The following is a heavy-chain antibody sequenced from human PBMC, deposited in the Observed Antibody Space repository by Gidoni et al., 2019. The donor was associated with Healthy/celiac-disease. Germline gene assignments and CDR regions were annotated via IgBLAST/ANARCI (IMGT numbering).Heavy chain of an antibody. CDR3: ASRAYDSSGYFDY. D-gene: IGHD3-22*01. CDR1: GGSFSGYY. Sequence: QVQLQQWGAGLLKPSETLSLHCAVYGGSFSGYYWSWIRQPPGKGLEWIGEINHSGSTNYNPSLKSRVTISVDTSKNQFSLKLSSVTAADTAVYYCASRAYDSSGYFDYWGQGTLVTVSS. V-gene: IGHV4-34*01. CDR2: INHSGST. J-gene: IGHJ4*02.